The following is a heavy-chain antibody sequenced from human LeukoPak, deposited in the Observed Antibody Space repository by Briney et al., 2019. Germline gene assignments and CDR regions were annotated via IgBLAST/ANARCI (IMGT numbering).Heavy chain of an antibody. Sequence: SQTLSLTCTVSNDSISSGAYYWSWIRQPPGKGLEWIGYIHESGYTDYNPSLKSRVVISLDRSKTQFSLKLSSVTAADTAVYYCAREVPAAPDAFDIWGQGTMVTVSS. CDR2: IHESGYT. D-gene: IGHD2-2*01. V-gene: IGHV4-30-2*01. CDR1: NDSISSGAYY. CDR3: AREVPAAPDAFDI. J-gene: IGHJ3*02.